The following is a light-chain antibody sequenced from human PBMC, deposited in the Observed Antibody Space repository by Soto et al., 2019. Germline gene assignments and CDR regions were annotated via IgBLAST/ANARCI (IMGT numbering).Light chain of an antibody. V-gene: IGKV1-8*01. Sequence: AIRMTQSPSSFSASTGDRVTITCRASQGISSYLAWYQQKPGEAPKLLIYAASTLQSGVPSRFSGSGSGTDFTLTISCLQSEDFATYYCQQYYSYPSWTFGQGTKV. J-gene: IGKJ1*01. CDR3: QQYYSYPSWT. CDR1: QGISSY. CDR2: AAS.